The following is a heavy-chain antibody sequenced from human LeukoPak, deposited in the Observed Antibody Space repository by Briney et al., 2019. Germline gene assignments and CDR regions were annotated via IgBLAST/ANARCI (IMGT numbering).Heavy chain of an antibody. CDR1: GFTFSSYW. Sequence: PGGSLRLSCAASGFTFSSYWMSWVRQAPGKGLEWVANIKQDGSEKYYVASVKGRFTISGDNAKNSLYLQMNSLRAEDTAVYYCAGGYYYDSSGYPSLFDYWGQGTLVTVSS. CDR3: AGGYYYDSSGYPSLFDY. V-gene: IGHV3-7*04. CDR2: IKQDGSEK. D-gene: IGHD3-22*01. J-gene: IGHJ4*02.